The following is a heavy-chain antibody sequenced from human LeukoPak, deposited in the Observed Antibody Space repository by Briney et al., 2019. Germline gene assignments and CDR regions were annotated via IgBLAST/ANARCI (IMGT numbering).Heavy chain of an antibody. CDR1: GGSFSGKY. CDR3: ARDLMT. CDR2: ITYSGSI. Sequence: SETLSLTCAVSGGSFSGKYWTWIRQPPGKGLEWIGEITYSGSIYYNPSLTSRVTISVDTSKNQFSLKLNSVTAADTAVYYCARDLMTWGQGTLVTVSS. J-gene: IGHJ4*02. V-gene: IGHV4-34*01.